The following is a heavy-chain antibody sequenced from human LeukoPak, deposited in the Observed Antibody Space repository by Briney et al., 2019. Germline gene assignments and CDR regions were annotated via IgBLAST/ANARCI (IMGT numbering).Heavy chain of an antibody. CDR2: IKQDGSEK. Sequence: GGSLRLSCAASGFTFSSYWMSWVRQAPGKGLEWVANIKQDGSEKYYVDSVKGRFTISRDNAKNSLYLQMNSLRAEDTAVYYCARGRRGYSYGGAGWFDPWGQGTLVTVSS. CDR3: ARGRRGYSYGGAGWFDP. J-gene: IGHJ5*02. CDR1: GFTFSSYW. V-gene: IGHV3-7*01. D-gene: IGHD5-18*01.